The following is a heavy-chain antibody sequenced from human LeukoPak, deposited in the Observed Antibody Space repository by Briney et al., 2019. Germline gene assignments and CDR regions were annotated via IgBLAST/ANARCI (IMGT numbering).Heavy chain of an antibody. CDR2: SDFEAGET. Sequence: ASVRVSCKVSGYTVPELSMNWVRQAPGKGLEWMGGSDFEAGETIYAQKFQGRFTMTEDSSVNIAYMELNSLISEDTAVYYCAAVLYSSNLAWFDPWGQGTLVTVSS. J-gene: IGHJ5*02. D-gene: IGHD6-13*01. CDR3: AAVLYSSNLAWFDP. V-gene: IGHV1-24*01. CDR1: GYTVPELS.